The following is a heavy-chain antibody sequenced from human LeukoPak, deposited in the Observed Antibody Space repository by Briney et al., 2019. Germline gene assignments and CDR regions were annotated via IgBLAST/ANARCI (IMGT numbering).Heavy chain of an antibody. V-gene: IGHV3-64*02. J-gene: IGHJ4*02. CDR2: ITGNGGST. Sequence: GGSLRLSCAASGFTFSSYVMHWVRQAPGKGLEYVSAITGNGGSTYYADSVKGRFTIPRDSSKNTLYLQMASLRSEDMAVYYCARGCGGACRGIDYWGQGTLVTVSS. D-gene: IGHD2-21*02. CDR3: ARGCGGACRGIDY. CDR1: GFTFSSYV.